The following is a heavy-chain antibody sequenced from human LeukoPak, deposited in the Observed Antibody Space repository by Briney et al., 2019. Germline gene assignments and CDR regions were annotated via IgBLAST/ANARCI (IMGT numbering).Heavy chain of an antibody. CDR1: GGSISSGTSY. V-gene: IGHV4-61*02. CDR3: AGAYSATTFDY. D-gene: IGHD5-24*01. Sequence: SQTLSLTCTVSGGSISSGTSYWSWIRQPAGKGLEWIGRIYTSGSTNYNPSLKSRVTISVDTSKNQFSLKLSSVTAADTAVYYCAGAYSATTFDYWGQGTLVTVSS. J-gene: IGHJ4*02. CDR2: IYTSGST.